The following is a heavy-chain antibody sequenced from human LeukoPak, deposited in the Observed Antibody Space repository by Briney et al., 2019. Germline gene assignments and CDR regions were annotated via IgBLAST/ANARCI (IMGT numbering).Heavy chain of an antibody. CDR2: WSDSGST. D-gene: IGHD2-8*01. J-gene: IGHJ5*02. CDR1: GGSFSRYY. CDR3: AAMYTSSHS. V-gene: IGHV4-34*01. Sequence: SETLSLTCAVYGGSFSRYYWGWIRQTPGKGLEWIASWSDSGSTYYNASLRSRLIISVDTSKNQFSLKVISVTAADTAVYYCAAMYTSSHSWGQGTLVTVSS.